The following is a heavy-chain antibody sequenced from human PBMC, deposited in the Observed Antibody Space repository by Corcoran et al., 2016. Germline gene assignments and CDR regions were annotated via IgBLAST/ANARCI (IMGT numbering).Heavy chain of an antibody. Sequence: EVQLVQSGAEVKKPGESLKISCKGSGYSFTSYWIGWVRQMPGKGLEWMGIIYPGDSDTRYSPSFPGQVTISADKSISTAYLQWSSLKASDTATYDGARLAVTTRSRYFDLWGRGTLVTVSS. V-gene: IGHV5-51*01. D-gene: IGHD2-21*02. CDR1: GYSFTSYW. J-gene: IGHJ2*01. CDR3: ARLAVTTRSRYFDL. CDR2: IYPGDSDT.